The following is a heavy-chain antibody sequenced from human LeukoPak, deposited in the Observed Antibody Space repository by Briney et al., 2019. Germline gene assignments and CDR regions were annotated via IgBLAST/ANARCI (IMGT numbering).Heavy chain of an antibody. CDR2: INSDGSST. CDR3: ASRGGDSSSSLYGMDV. V-gene: IGHV3-74*01. Sequence: GGSLRLSRAASGFTFSSYWMHWVRQAPGKGLVWVSRINSDGSSTSYADSVKGRFTISRDNAKNTLYLQMNSLRAEDTAVYYCASRGGDSSSSLYGMDVWGQGTTVTVSS. J-gene: IGHJ6*02. CDR1: GFTFSSYW. D-gene: IGHD6-6*01.